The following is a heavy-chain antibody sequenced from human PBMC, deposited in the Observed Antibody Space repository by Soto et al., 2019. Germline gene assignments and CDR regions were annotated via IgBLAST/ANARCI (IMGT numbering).Heavy chain of an antibody. CDR3: ATDGVKYCSSTSCYSFDY. V-gene: IGHV1-24*01. CDR1: GYTLTELS. Sequence: ASVKVSCKVSGYTLTELSMHWVRQAPGKGLEWMGGFDPEDGETIYAQKFQGRVTMTEDTSTDTAYMELSSLRSEDTAVYYCATDGVKYCSSTSCYSFDYWGQGTLVTVSS. J-gene: IGHJ4*02. D-gene: IGHD2-2*01. CDR2: FDPEDGET.